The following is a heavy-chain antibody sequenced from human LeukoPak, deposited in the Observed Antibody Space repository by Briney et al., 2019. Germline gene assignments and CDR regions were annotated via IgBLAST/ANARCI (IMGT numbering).Heavy chain of an antibody. CDR2: IFTDGTTT. CDR3: ARELPREVTLDY. J-gene: IGHJ4*01. V-gene: IGHV3-74*01. D-gene: IGHD2-21*02. CDR1: EYNIISYG. Sequence: PSESLTLTCAASEYNIISYGRHWIRQAPGKGLEWISHIFTDGTTTCYADSVKGRFTSSSDNAKNTLYLQMNSLRAEDMAVYYCARELPREVTLDYWGQGTLVTVSP.